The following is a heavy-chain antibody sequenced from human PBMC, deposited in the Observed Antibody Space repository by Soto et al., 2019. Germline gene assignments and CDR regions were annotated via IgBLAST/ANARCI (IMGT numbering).Heavy chain of an antibody. CDR1: GFTFSSYA. CDR3: ARGYYYDSSGYYGLDY. D-gene: IGHD3-22*01. Sequence: QVQLVESGGGVVQPGRSLRLSCAASGFTFSSYAMHWVRQAPGKGLEWVAVISYDGSNKYYADSVKGRFTISRDNSKNTLYLQMNSLRAEDTAVYYCARGYYYDSSGYYGLDYCGQGTLVTVSS. J-gene: IGHJ4*02. V-gene: IGHV3-30-3*01. CDR2: ISYDGSNK.